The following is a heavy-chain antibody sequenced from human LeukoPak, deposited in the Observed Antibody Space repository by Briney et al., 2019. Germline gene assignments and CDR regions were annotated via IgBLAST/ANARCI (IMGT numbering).Heavy chain of an antibody. CDR2: VNPNSGGT. CDR3: ARAHYYYDSSGLLDY. D-gene: IGHD3-22*01. CDR1: GYTFTGYY. Sequence: ASVKVSCKASGYTFTGYYMHWVRQAPGQGLEWMGWVNPNSGGTNYAQKFQGRVTMTRDTSISTAYMELSRLRSDDTAVYYCARAHYYYDSSGLLDYWGQGTLVTVSS. V-gene: IGHV1-2*02. J-gene: IGHJ4*02.